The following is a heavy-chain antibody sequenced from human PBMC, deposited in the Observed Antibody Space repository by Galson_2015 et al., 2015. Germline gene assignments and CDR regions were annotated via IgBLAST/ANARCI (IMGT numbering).Heavy chain of an antibody. V-gene: IGHV1-46*01. Sequence: SVKVSCKASGFTFTSYFMHWVRQAPGQGLEWMGIINPSGDSATYAQRFQGRVTMTRDTSTSTVYMELSSLRSEDTAMYYCARAGREDSFDIWGQGTVVTVSS. CDR2: INPSGDSA. CDR1: GFTFTSYF. CDR3: ARAGREDSFDI. J-gene: IGHJ3*02.